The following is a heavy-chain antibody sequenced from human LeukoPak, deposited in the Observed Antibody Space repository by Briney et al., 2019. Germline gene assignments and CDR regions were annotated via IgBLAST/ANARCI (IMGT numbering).Heavy chain of an antibody. CDR3: AKQAHDYGDYLAYYGMDV. CDR2: ISYDGSNK. J-gene: IGHJ6*02. D-gene: IGHD4-17*01. V-gene: IGHV3-30*18. Sequence: GGSLRLSCAASGFTFSSYGMHWVRQAPGKGLEWVAVISYDGSNKYYAGSVKGRFTISRDNSKNTLYLQMNSPRAEDTAVYYCAKQAHDYGDYLAYYGMDVWGQGTTVTVSS. CDR1: GFTFSSYG.